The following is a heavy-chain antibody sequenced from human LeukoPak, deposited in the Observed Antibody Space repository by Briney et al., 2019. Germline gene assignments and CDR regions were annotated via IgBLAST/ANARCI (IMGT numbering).Heavy chain of an antibody. CDR3: AREDDSWGPNNLDL. CDR2: IDTSSSTM. Sequence: PGGSLRLSCAASAFTFSDYSMNWVRQAPGKGLEWISYIDTSSSTMYYADSVMGRFTSSRDNAKESLYMQMNRLRDEDTAVYYCAREDDSWGPNNLDLWGQGTRVTVSS. V-gene: IGHV3-48*02. CDR1: AFTFSDYS. D-gene: IGHD7-27*01. J-gene: IGHJ3*01.